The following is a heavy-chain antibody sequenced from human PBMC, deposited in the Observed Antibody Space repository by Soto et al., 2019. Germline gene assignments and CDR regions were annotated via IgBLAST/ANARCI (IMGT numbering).Heavy chain of an antibody. V-gene: IGHV1-69*01. Sequence: QVQLVQSGAEVKKPGSSVKVSCKASGGTFSSYAISWVRQAPGQGLEWMGGIIPIFGTANYAQKFQGRVTIPADESTSTAYMELSSLRSEDTAVYYCARKYCSSTSCYGFEGYYGMDVWGQGTTVTVSS. J-gene: IGHJ6*02. CDR3: ARKYCSSTSCYGFEGYYGMDV. CDR2: IIPIFGTA. CDR1: GGTFSSYA. D-gene: IGHD2-2*01.